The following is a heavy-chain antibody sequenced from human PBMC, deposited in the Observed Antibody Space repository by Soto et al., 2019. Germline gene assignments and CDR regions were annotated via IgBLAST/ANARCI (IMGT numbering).Heavy chain of an antibody. CDR3: ARGGYSYGQYGMDV. CDR2: ISSSSYYI. Sequence: EVQLVESGGGLVKPGGSLRLSCAASGFTFSSYSMNWVRQAPGKGLEWVSSISSSSYYIYYADSVKGRFTISRDNAKNSLYLQRNSLRAEVTAVYYCARGGYSYGQYGMDVWGQGTTVTVSS. CDR1: GFTFSSYS. V-gene: IGHV3-21*01. J-gene: IGHJ6*02. D-gene: IGHD5-18*01.